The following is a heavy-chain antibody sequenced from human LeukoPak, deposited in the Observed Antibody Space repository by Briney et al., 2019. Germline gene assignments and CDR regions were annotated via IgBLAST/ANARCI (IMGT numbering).Heavy chain of an antibody. CDR2: INPNNGGT. V-gene: IGHV1-2*02. CDR1: GYTFTGHY. Sequence: ASVKVSCKASGYTFTGHYTHWVRQAPGQGLEWMGWINPNNGGTDYAQRFQGRVTMTRDTSITTAYMELSSLISDDTAVYYCAKDGGGSSVDYWGQGTLVTVSS. J-gene: IGHJ4*02. CDR3: AKDGGGSSVDY. D-gene: IGHD4-23*01.